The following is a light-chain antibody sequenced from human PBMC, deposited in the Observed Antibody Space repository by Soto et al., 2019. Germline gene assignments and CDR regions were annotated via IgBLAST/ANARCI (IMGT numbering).Light chain of an antibody. CDR1: QSISSW. V-gene: IGKV1-5*03. J-gene: IGKJ2*01. CDR3: QQYNSYSTT. CDR2: KAS. Sequence: DIQMTQSPSTLSASVGDRVTITCRASQSISSWLAWYQQKPGKAPKLLIYKASSLESGVPSRFSGSGSATEFTLTISSLQPDDFATYYCQQYNSYSTTFGQGTKLEIK.